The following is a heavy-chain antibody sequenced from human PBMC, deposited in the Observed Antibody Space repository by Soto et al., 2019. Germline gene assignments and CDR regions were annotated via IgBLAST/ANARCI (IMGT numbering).Heavy chain of an antibody. V-gene: IGHV4-59*08. CDR2: IYYSGST. Sequence: LSLTCTVSGGSISSYYWSWIRQPPGKGLEWIGYIYYSGSTNYNPSLKSRVTISVDTSKNQFSLKLSSVTAADTAVYYCARVYSYGYFDYWGQGTLVTVSS. CDR3: ARVYSYGYFDY. CDR1: GGSISSYY. D-gene: IGHD5-18*01. J-gene: IGHJ4*02.